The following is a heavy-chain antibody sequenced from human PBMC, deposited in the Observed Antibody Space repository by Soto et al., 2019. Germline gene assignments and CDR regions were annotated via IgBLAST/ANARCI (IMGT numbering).Heavy chain of an antibody. CDR3: ARVGSSGWSPDY. Sequence: SETLSLTCTVSGGSISGHYWIWIRQSPGKGLEWIGYIFYSGSTNYNPSLKSRVTLSADTSKNQFSLRLSSVTAADTAVYYCARVGSSGWSPDYWGQGSLGAGS. J-gene: IGHJ4*02. CDR1: GGSISGHY. CDR2: IFYSGST. V-gene: IGHV4-59*11. D-gene: IGHD6-19*01.